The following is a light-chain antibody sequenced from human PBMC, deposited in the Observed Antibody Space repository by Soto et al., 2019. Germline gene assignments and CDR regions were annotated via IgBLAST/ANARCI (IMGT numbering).Light chain of an antibody. Sequence: EIVLTQSPATLSLSPAERATLSCRASQSVSSYLAWYQQKPGQAPRLLIYDASNRATGIPARFSGSGSGTDFTLTISSLAPEDFVVYYCQQRSNWPPLTFGGGTKVEIK. V-gene: IGKV3-11*01. CDR2: DAS. CDR1: QSVSSY. CDR3: QQRSNWPPLT. J-gene: IGKJ4*01.